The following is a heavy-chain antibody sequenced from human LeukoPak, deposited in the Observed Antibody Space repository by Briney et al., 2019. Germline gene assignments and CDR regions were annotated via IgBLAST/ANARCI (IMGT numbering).Heavy chain of an antibody. CDR1: GGTFSSYA. J-gene: IGHJ4*02. Sequence: ASVKVSCKASGGTFSSYAISWVRQAPGQGLEWMGGIIPIFGTANYAQKFQGRVTITADESTSTAYMELSSLRSEDTAVYYCARGGAGGRRLVGATGYFDYWGQGTLVTVSS. CDR2: IIPIFGTA. CDR3: ARGGAGGRRLVGATGYFDY. V-gene: IGHV1-69*13. D-gene: IGHD1-26*01.